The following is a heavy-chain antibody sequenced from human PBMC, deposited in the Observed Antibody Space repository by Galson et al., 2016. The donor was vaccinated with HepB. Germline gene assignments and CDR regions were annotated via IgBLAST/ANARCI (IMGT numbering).Heavy chain of an antibody. J-gene: IGHJ4*02. CDR3: AREGSYDSSPFFDY. D-gene: IGHD3-22*01. V-gene: IGHV3-64*01. CDR2: ISSNGGST. CDR1: RFTLRRYV. Sequence: SLRLSCAVSRFTLRRYVMHWVRQAPGKGLEYVSAISSNGGSTYYANSVKGRFTISRDNSKNTLYLQMGSLRAEDMAVYYCAREGSYDSSPFFDYWGQGTLVTVSS.